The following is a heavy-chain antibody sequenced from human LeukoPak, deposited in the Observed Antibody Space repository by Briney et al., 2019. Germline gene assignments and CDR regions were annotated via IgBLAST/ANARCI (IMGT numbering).Heavy chain of an antibody. CDR3: ARGRSTGYPYYFEY. J-gene: IGHJ4*02. V-gene: IGHV1-8*03. D-gene: IGHD5-12*01. CDR1: GHTFTSYD. CDR2: MNPNSGNT. Sequence: GASVKVSCKASGHTFTSYDINWVRQATGQGLEWMGWMNPNSGNTGYAQKFQGRVTFTRNTSISTAYMELSGLRSEDTAVYYCARGRSTGYPYYFEYWGQGTLVTVSS.